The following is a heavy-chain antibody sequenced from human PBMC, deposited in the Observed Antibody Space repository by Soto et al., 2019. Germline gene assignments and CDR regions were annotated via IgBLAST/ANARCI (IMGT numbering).Heavy chain of an antibody. J-gene: IGHJ6*02. CDR1: GYTFTSYG. D-gene: IGHD3-10*01. CDR2: ISAYNGNT. Sequence: ASVKVSCKASGYTFTSYGISWVRQAPGQGLEWMGWISAYNGNTNYAQKLQGRVTMTTDTSTSTAYMELRSLRSGDTAVYYCARDNYFGLRPSPRYYYYYGMDVWGQGTTVTVSS. V-gene: IGHV1-18*01. CDR3: ARDNYFGLRPSPRYYYYYGMDV.